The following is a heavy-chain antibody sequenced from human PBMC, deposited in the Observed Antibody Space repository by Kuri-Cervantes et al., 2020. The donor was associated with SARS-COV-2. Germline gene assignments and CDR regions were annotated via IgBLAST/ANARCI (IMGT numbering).Heavy chain of an antibody. V-gene: IGHV3-30*02. CDR3: AKGTPFDP. J-gene: IGHJ5*02. CDR1: GFTFSSYG. CDR2: IRYDGTDK. Sequence: GESLKISCAASGFTFSSYGIHWVRQAPGKGLEWVAFIRYDGTDKYYADSVKGRFTISRDNSKNTLYLQMNSLRAEDTAVYYCAKGTPFDPWGQGTLVTVSS.